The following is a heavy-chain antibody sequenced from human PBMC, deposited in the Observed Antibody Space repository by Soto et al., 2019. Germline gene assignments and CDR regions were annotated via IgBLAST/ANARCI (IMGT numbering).Heavy chain of an antibody. J-gene: IGHJ4*02. CDR1: GRSTSGYY. Sequence: PSETLSLTCTVAGRSTSGYYWSWIRQPAGERLEWIGRIYTSGTTDFNRSLKGRVTMSVDTSKNQFSLKLTAVTAADTALYYSAREDYYDTGYYVVWGQGXQVTVYS. D-gene: IGHD3-9*01. CDR3: AREDYYDTGYYVV. CDR2: IYTSGTT. V-gene: IGHV4-4*07.